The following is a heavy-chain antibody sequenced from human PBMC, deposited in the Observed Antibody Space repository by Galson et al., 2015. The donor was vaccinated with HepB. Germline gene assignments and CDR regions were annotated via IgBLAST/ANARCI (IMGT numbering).Heavy chain of an antibody. CDR1: GYTFTGCY. D-gene: IGHD4-17*01. CDR2: INPNSGGT. CDR3: ARDWYGDYEMAEAFDI. V-gene: IGHV1-2*06. J-gene: IGHJ3*02. Sequence: SVKVSCKASGYTFTGCYMHWVRQAPGQGLEWMGRINPNSGGTNYAQKFQGRVTMTRDTSISTAYMELSRLRSDDTAVYYCARDWYGDYEMAEAFDIWGQGTMVTVSS.